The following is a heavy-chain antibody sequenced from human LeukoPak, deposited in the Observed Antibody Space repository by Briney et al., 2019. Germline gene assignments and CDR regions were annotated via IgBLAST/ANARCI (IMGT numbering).Heavy chain of an antibody. CDR3: ARRPYSGNDFDSYGMDV. J-gene: IGHJ6*02. CDR2: INYSGST. D-gene: IGHD5-12*01. V-gene: IGHV4-39*01. CDR1: GGSISRSSYY. Sequence: SETLSLTCTVSGGSISRSSYYWGWIRQPPGKGLEGRGSINYSGSTYYNPSLKSRVTMSVDTSKSQFSLKLNSATAADTAVYYCARRPYSGNDFDSYGMDVWGQGTTVTVSS.